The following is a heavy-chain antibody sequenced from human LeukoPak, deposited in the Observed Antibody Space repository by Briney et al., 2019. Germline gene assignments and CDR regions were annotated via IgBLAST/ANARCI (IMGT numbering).Heavy chain of an antibody. V-gene: IGHV3-20*04. D-gene: IGHD6-19*01. CDR1: GFTFSNYW. CDR2: INWNGGST. J-gene: IGHJ5*02. Sequence: GGSLRLSCAASGFTFSNYWMSWVRQAPGKGLEWVSGINWNGGSTGYADSVKGRFTISRDNSKNTLYLQIHSLRAEDTAVYWCARERLAVSGSNWFDPWGQGTLVTASS. CDR3: ARERLAVSGSNWFDP.